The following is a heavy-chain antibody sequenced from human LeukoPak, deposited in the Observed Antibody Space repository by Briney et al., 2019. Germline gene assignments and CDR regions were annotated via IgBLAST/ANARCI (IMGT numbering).Heavy chain of an antibody. CDR3: AREGSAAFDI. CDR2: TRNKANSYTT. CDR1: GFTFSDHY. V-gene: IGHV3-72*01. J-gene: IGHJ3*02. Sequence: PGGSLRLSRAASGFTFSDHYIDWVRQAPGKGLEWVGRTRNKANSYTTEYAASVKGRFTISRDDSKNSLYLQMNSLKTEDTAVYYCAREGSAAFDIWGQGTMVTVSS.